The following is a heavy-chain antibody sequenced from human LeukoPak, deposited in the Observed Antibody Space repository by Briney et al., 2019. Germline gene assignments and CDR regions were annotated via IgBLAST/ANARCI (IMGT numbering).Heavy chain of an antibody. CDR1: GGSISSGGYY. CDR3: ARYNYLSMVRIFDY. D-gene: IGHD3-10*01. CDR2: IYYSGST. J-gene: IGHJ4*02. Sequence: PSETLSLTCTVSGGSISSGGYYWSWIRQHPGKGLEWIGYIYYSGSTYYNPSLKSRVTISVDTSKNQFSLKLSSVTAADTAVYYCARYNYLSMVRIFDYWGQGTLVTVSS. V-gene: IGHV4-31*03.